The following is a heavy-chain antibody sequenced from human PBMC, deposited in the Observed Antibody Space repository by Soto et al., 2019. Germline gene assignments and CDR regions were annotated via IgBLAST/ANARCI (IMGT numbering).Heavy chain of an antibody. V-gene: IGHV1-18*01. J-gene: IGHJ4*02. Sequence: QVQLVQSVPEVKKPGASVKVSCKPSGYTFTSYGISWVRQAPGEGLEWMGWISGDNGNTDDAQTLQDRVTLTTDTSTNTAYMEVRSLRYDDTAVYYCARASRLGVSPFDYWGQGTLVTVSS. CDR3: ARASRLGVSPFDY. CDR2: ISGDNGNT. CDR1: GYTFTSYG. D-gene: IGHD3-16*01.